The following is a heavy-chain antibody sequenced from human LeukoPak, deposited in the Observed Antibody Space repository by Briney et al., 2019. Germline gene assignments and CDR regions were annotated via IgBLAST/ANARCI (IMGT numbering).Heavy chain of an antibody. J-gene: IGHJ4*02. Sequence: SETLSLTCAVSGGSFSGYYWSWIRQPPGKGREWIGEINHSGSTNYNPSLKSRVTISVDTSKHQCSLRLSSATAADTAVYYCVRLYYYDSSRPPLWGQGTLVIVSS. CDR3: VRLYYYDSSRPPL. D-gene: IGHD3-22*01. V-gene: IGHV4-34*01. CDR1: GGSFSGYY. CDR2: INHSGST.